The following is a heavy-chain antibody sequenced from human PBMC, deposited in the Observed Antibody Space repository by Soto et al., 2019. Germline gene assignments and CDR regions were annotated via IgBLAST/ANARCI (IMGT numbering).Heavy chain of an antibody. CDR1: GFTFTNYF. Sequence: QVQLVQSGAEVKKPGASVKVSCKASGFTFTNYFFHWVGQAPGQGLEGMGIVSPNDGSTNDVKSLQGRLTTPSDTSTSTVYTELSSLRSEDTAVYYCARGDGRGSSGFYYYYGMDVWGHGTTVTVSS. CDR3: ARGDGRGSSGFYYYYGMDV. D-gene: IGHD6-25*01. V-gene: IGHV1-46*01. CDR2: VSPNDGST. J-gene: IGHJ6*02.